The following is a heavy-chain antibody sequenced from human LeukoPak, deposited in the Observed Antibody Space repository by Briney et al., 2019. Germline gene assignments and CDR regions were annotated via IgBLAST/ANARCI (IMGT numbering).Heavy chain of an antibody. CDR1: GYSISSGYY. J-gene: IGHJ4*02. CDR3: ARDEGDY. CDR2: IYHSGSV. Sequence: SETLSLTCTVSGYSISSGYYWGWIRQPPGKGLEWIRSIYHSGSVYYNPSLKSRVTILVDTPKNQFSVKLSSVTAADTAVYYCARDEGDYWGQGTLVTVSS. V-gene: IGHV4-38-2*02.